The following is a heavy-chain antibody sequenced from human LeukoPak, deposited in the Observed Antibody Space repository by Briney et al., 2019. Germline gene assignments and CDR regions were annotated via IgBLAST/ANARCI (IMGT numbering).Heavy chain of an antibody. CDR1: GYTLTELS. V-gene: IGHV1-24*01. Sequence: ASVKVSFKVSGYTLTELSMHWVRQAPGKGLEWMGGFDPEDGETIYAQKFQGRVTMTEDTSTDTAYMELSSLRSEDTAVYYCATDCGYYGSGSCSYGMDVWGQGTTVTVSS. CDR2: FDPEDGET. J-gene: IGHJ6*02. D-gene: IGHD3-10*01. CDR3: ATDCGYYGSGSCSYGMDV.